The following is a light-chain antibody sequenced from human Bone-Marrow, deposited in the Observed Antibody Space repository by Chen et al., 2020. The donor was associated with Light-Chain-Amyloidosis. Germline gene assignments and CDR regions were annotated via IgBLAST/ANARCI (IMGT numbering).Light chain of an antibody. V-gene: IGLV2-23*02. CDR1: SSDVGNYNL. CDR3: GSYAGSNTVV. J-gene: IGLJ2*01. Sequence: HSALTQPASVSGSPGQSITIPCSGSSSDVGNYNLVSWYQQQPGKAPQLMIFEVNKRPSGVSNRFSGYKSGNTASLTISGLLAEDEADYHCGSYAGSNTVVFGGGTKLTVL. CDR2: EVN.